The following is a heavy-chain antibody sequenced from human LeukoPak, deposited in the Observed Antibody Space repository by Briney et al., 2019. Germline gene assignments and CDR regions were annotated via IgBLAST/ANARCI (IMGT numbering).Heavy chain of an antibody. CDR3: ARGTRYCSSTSCYRGENWFDP. D-gene: IGHD2-2*02. CDR2: MNPNRGNT. Sequence: ASVKVSCKASGYTFTSYDINWVRQATGQGLEWMGWMNPNRGNTGYAQKFQGRVTMTRNTSISTAYMELSSLRSEDTAVYYCARGTRYCSSTSCYRGENWFDPWGQGTLVTVSS. J-gene: IGHJ5*02. V-gene: IGHV1-8*01. CDR1: GYTFTSYD.